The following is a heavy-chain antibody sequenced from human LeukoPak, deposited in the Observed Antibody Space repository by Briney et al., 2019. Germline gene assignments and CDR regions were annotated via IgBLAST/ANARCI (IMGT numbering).Heavy chain of an antibody. Sequence: SETLSLTCTVSGGSISSSSYYWGWIRQPPGKGLEWIGEINHSGSTNYNPSLKSRVTISVDTSKNQFSLKLSSVTAADTAVYYCARYTTTAYNWFDPWGQGTLVTVSS. D-gene: IGHD4-17*01. J-gene: IGHJ5*02. CDR3: ARYTTTAYNWFDP. CDR1: GGSISSSSYY. V-gene: IGHV4-39*07. CDR2: INHSGST.